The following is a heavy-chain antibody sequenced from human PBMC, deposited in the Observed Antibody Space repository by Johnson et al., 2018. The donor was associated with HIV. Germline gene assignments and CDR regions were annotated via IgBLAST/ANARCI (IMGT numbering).Heavy chain of an antibody. CDR1: EFIFDDYG. CDR2: INWNGDTT. Sequence: VQLVESGGGVVRPGGSLRLSCTTSEFIFDDYGMSWVRQAPGKGLEWVSGINWNGDTTAYADSVKGRFTISRDNSRNTLYLQMNTLRTEDTALYYCAKVGRIVVAIGNDAFDIWGQGTMVTVSS. V-gene: IGHV3-20*04. CDR3: AKVGRIVVAIGNDAFDI. D-gene: IGHD2-21*01. J-gene: IGHJ3*02.